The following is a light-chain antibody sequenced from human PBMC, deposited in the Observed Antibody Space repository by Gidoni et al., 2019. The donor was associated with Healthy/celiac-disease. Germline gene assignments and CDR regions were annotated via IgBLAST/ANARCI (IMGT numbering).Light chain of an antibody. V-gene: IGLV3-21*03. CDR2: DDS. Sequence: SYVLTQPPSVSVAPGKTARITWGGNNIGSKSVTWYQQKPGQAPVLFVYDDSDRPAGIPERFAGSNSGNTATLTISRVEAGDEADYYCQVWDSSSDVVFGGGTKLTVL. CDR1: NIGSKS. J-gene: IGLJ2*01. CDR3: QVWDSSSDVV.